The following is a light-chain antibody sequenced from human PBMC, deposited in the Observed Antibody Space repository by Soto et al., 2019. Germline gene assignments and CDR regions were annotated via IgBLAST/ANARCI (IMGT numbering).Light chain of an antibody. J-gene: IGKJ3*01. V-gene: IGKV3-20*01. CDR3: QHYTGSPLFT. CDR1: QSVGSRY. CDR2: GAS. Sequence: EIVLTQSPGTLSLSPGERATLSCRASQSVGSRYLAWYQQKPGQAPRLLIYGASNRASGISDRFSGSGSGTSFTISISSLEPADFALYDCQHYTGSPLFTFGPGTPVDLK.